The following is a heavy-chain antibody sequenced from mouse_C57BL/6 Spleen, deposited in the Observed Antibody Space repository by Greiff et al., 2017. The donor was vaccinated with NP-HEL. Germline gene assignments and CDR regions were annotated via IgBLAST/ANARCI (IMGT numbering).Heavy chain of an antibody. Sequence: QVQLQQPGAELVKPGASVKLSCKASGYTFTSYWMHWVKQRPGQGLEWIGMIHPNSGSTNYNEKFKSKATLTVDKSSSTAYMQLSSLTSEDSAVYYCARERITTVVEKGFDYWGQGTTLTVSS. J-gene: IGHJ2*01. D-gene: IGHD1-1*01. CDR1: GYTFTSYW. V-gene: IGHV1-64*01. CDR2: IHPNSGST. CDR3: ARERITTVVEKGFDY.